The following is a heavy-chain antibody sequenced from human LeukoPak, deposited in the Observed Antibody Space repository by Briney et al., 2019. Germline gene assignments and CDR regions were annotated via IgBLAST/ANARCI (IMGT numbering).Heavy chain of an antibody. Sequence: ASVKVSCKASGYTFTSYGISWVRHAPGQGLEWMGWISAYNGNTNYAQKLQGRVTMTTDTSTSTAYMELRSLRSDDTAVYYCARPYYDILTGWETDAFDIWGQGTMVTVSS. CDR1: GYTFTSYG. V-gene: IGHV1-18*01. D-gene: IGHD3-9*01. J-gene: IGHJ3*02. CDR2: ISAYNGNT. CDR3: ARPYYDILTGWETDAFDI.